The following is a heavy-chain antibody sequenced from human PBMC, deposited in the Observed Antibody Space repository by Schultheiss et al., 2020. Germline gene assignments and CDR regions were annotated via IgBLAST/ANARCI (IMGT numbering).Heavy chain of an antibody. CDR1: GGSFSGYY. D-gene: IGHD5-24*01. Sequence: SETLSLTCAVYGGSFSGYYWSWIRQPPGKGLEWIGEINHSGSTNYNPSLKSRVTISVDTSKNQISLKVTSVTAADTAVYYCARGEMATVFDYWGQGTLVTVSS. CDR2: INHSGST. J-gene: IGHJ4*02. V-gene: IGHV4-34*01. CDR3: ARGEMATVFDY.